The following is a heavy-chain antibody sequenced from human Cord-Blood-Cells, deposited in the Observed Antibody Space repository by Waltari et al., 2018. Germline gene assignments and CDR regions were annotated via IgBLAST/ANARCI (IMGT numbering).Heavy chain of an antibody. Sequence: QVQLVQTGDEVKKPGASVKVSCKASGYTFTGYYMNWVRQAPGQGLEWMGWINPNSGGTNYEQKFQGVVTMTRDTSISKAYMELSRLRSDDTAVYYCARMVAAAGPNYYGMDVWGQGTTVTVSS. V-gene: IGHV1-2*02. D-gene: IGHD6-13*01. CDR1: GYTFTGYY. CDR3: ARMVAAAGPNYYGMDV. CDR2: INPNSGGT. J-gene: IGHJ6*02.